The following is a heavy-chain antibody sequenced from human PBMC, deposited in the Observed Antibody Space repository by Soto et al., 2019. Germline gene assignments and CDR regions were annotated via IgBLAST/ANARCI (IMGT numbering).Heavy chain of an antibody. CDR2: ISHSGGT. CDR3: ARVLTEGEGFGYYYGMDV. V-gene: IGHV4-4*02. D-gene: IGHD3-10*01. CDR1: GGSISSRSY. Sequence: QVQVQESGPGLVKSSGTLSLTCAVSGGSISSRSYWSWVRQPPGKGLEWIGEISHSGGTSYNPSLKSRVNESLDKSENHVSLQLSSVAAEDTAGYYCARVLTEGEGFGYYYGMDVWGQGTTVAGSS. J-gene: IGHJ6*02.